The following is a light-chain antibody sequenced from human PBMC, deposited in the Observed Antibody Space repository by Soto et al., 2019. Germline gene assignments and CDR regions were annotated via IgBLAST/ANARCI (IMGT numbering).Light chain of an antibody. CDR2: DVS. CDR1: SGDVGGYNY. V-gene: IGLV2-14*01. J-gene: IGLJ1*01. CDR3: SSYTSTNTLYI. Sequence: QSVLTQPASVSGSPGQSITISCTGTSGDVGGYNYVSWYQQYPGKAPKLMIYDVSNRPSGVSNRFSGSKSGNTASLTISSLQAEDEADYYCSSYTSTNTLYIFGTGTKLTVL.